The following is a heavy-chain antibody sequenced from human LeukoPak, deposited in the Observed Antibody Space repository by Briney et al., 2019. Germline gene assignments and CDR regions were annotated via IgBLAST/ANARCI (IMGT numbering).Heavy chain of an antibody. CDR3: ARGRRFYYGSGSSGMDV. CDR2: INHSGST. J-gene: IGHJ6*02. D-gene: IGHD3-10*01. CDR1: GGSFSGYY. Sequence: SETLPLTCAVYGGSFSGYYWSWIRQPPGKGLEWIGEINHSGSTNYNPSLKSRVTISVDTSKNQFSLKLSSVTAADTAVYYCARGRRFYYGSGSSGMDVWGQGTTVTVSS. V-gene: IGHV4-34*01.